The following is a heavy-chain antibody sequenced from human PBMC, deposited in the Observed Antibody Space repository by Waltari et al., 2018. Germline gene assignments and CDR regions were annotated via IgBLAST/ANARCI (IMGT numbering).Heavy chain of an antibody. J-gene: IGHJ4*02. D-gene: IGHD1-20*01. V-gene: IGHV4-59*01. CDR2: IYYSGST. CDR1: GGSIRSYY. CDR3: AREVFNSWTFDY. Sequence: QVQLQESGPGLVKPSETLSLTCPVSGGSIRSYYWTWIRQPPGKGLEWIGYIYYSGSTNYNPSLKSRVTISVDTSKNQFSLKLSSVTAADTAVYYCAREVFNSWTFDYWGQGTLVTVSS.